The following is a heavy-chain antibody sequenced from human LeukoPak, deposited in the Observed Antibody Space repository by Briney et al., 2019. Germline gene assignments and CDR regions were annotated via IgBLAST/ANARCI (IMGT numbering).Heavy chain of an antibody. CDR1: GASISGSNYY. J-gene: IGHJ3*02. V-gene: IGHV4-30-4*01. Sequence: SETLSLTCTVSGASISGSNYYWSWIRQPPGKGLEWIGYIYHSGYTYYNPSLNSRLAISVDTSKNQFSLKLTSVTVADTAVYYCARGDGSGYYQGGAFDIWGQGTMVTVSS. CDR2: IYHSGYT. CDR3: ARGDGSGYYQGGAFDI. D-gene: IGHD3-22*01.